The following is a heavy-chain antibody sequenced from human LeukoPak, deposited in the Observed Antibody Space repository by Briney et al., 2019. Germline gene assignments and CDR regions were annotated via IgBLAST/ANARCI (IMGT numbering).Heavy chain of an antibody. J-gene: IGHJ6*02. CDR3: ARASGQWLVSYGMDV. CDR1: GFTFSSYD. D-gene: IGHD6-19*01. Sequence: PGGSLRLSCAASGFTFSSYDMHWVRQATGKGLEWVSAIGTAGDTYYPGSVKGRLTISRENAKNSLYLQMNSLRAGDTAVYYCARASGQWLVSYGMDVWGQGTTVTVSS. V-gene: IGHV3-13*01. CDR2: IGTAGDT.